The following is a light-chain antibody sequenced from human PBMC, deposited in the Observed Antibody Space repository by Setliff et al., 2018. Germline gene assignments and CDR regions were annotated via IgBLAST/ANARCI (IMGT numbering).Light chain of an antibody. V-gene: IGKV4-1*01. CDR3: QQYYSTPLT. Sequence: DIVMTQSPNSLAVSLGERATINCKSSQGVLYNSNNKNYLAWYQQKPGQPPKLLIYWASTRESGVPDRFSGSGSGTDFTLTISSLQAEDVAVYYCQQYYSTPLTFGPGTKVDIK. CDR2: WAS. CDR1: QGVLYNSNNKNY. J-gene: IGKJ3*01.